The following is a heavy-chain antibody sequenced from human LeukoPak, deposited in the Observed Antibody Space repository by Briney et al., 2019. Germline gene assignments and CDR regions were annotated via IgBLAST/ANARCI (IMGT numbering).Heavy chain of an antibody. V-gene: IGHV3-48*03. CDR2: ISSSSSTI. J-gene: IGHJ6*03. Sequence: GGSLRLSCAASGFTFSSYEMNWVRQAPGKGLEWVSYISSSSSTIYYADSVKGRFTISRDNAKNSLYLQMNSLRAEDTAVYYCARKGFGEFLYYYMDVWGKGTTVTISS. D-gene: IGHD3-10*01. CDR1: GFTFSSYE. CDR3: ARKGFGEFLYYYMDV.